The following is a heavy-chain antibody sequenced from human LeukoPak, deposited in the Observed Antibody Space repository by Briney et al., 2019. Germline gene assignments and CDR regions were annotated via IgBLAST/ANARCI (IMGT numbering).Heavy chain of an antibody. J-gene: IGHJ5*02. CDR3: ARGVFYSSDYSNCFDP. D-gene: IGHD6-19*01. V-gene: IGHV3-48*03. CDR1: GFTFSNYE. CDR2: ISSSSGSK. Sequence: GGSLRLSCAASGFTFSNYEMNWVRQAPGKGLQWVSYISSSSGSKYYADSVKGRFTISRDNAKNSLYLQMNSLRAEDTAVYYCARGVFYSSDYSNCFDPWGQGTLVTVSS.